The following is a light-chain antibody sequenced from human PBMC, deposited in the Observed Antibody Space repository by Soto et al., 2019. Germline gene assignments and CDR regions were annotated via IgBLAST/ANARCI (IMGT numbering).Light chain of an antibody. J-gene: IGKJ5*01. CDR3: QQLETCPLT. CDR2: DVF. V-gene: IGKV1-13*02. Sequence: AIQVTQSPSSLSASVGDTVTITCRASQGISSAFAWYQQKPGKVPRLLIYDVFNLQSGVPSRFSGSGSGTDFTLTISRLQPEDFATYYCQQLETCPLTCGQGTRLEVK. CDR1: QGISSA.